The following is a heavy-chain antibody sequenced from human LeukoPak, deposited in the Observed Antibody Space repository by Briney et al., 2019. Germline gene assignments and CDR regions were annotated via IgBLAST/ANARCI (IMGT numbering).Heavy chain of an antibody. CDR3: ARGPIYSGSYYGY. Sequence: ASVKVSCKASGYTFTSYGISWVRQAPGQGLEWMGWISAYNGNTNYAQKFQGRVTITTDESTSTAYMELSSLRSEDTAVYYCARGPIYSGSYYGYWGQGTLVTVSS. CDR1: GYTFTSYG. D-gene: IGHD1-26*01. J-gene: IGHJ4*02. V-gene: IGHV1-18*01. CDR2: ISAYNGNT.